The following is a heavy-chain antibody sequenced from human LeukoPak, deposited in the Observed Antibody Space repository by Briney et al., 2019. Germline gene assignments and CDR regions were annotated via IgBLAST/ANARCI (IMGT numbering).Heavy chain of an antibody. V-gene: IGHV4-59*01. D-gene: IGHD6-13*01. CDR2: IYYSGST. J-gene: IGHJ5*01. CDR3: ARGTDDSWEGWFDS. Sequence: SETLSLTCTVSGDSISSYYWSWIRQPPGKGLEWIGYIYYSGSTNYNPSLKSRVTISVDTSKNQFSLKLSSVTAADTAVYYCARGTDDSWEGWFDSWGQGTLVTVSS. CDR1: GDSISSYY.